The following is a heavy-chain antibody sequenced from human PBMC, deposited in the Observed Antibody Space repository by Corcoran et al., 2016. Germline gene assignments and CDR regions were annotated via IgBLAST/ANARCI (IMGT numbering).Heavy chain of an antibody. V-gene: IGHV4-34*01. J-gene: IGHJ4*02. CDR2: INHRGST. Sequence: QVQLQQWGAGLLKPSETLSLTCAVYGGSFSGYYWSWIRQPPGKGLEWIGEINHRGSTNYNPSLKSRVTISVDTSKNQFSLTLSSVTAADTAVYYCARGRSLRSEDNYGRYFDYWGQGTLVTVSS. CDR3: ARGRSLRSEDNYGRYFDY. CDR1: GGSFSGYY. D-gene: IGHD3-10*02.